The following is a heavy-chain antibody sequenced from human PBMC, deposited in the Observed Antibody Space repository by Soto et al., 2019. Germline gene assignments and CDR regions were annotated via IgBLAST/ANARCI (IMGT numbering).Heavy chain of an antibody. V-gene: IGHV3-30*09. J-gene: IGHJ4*02. CDR1: GFTFSSYA. CDR3: ARDRSMIVVVPGY. Sequence: QVQLVESGGGVVQPGRSLRLSCAASGFTFSSYAMHWVRQAPGKGLEWVSFISYDGSNKFYADPVKGRFAISRDNSKNTVYLQMNSLRAEDTAVYYCARDRSMIVVVPGYWGQGTLVTVSS. D-gene: IGHD3-22*01. CDR2: ISYDGSNK.